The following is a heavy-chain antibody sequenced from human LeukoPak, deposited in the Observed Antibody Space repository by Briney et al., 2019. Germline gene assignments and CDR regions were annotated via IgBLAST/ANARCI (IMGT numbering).Heavy chain of an antibody. Sequence: PGGPLRLSCAASGFSLSSFQMNWVRQAPGKGLEWISYISDSGTTEYYADSVKGRFTISRDNAKNSLYLQMNSLTGEDTALYYCARDGTTNRYNWFDSWGQGTLVTVSS. V-gene: IGHV3-48*03. J-gene: IGHJ5*01. CDR3: ARDGTTNRYNWFDS. D-gene: IGHD2-8*01. CDR1: GFSLSSFQ. CDR2: ISDSGTTE.